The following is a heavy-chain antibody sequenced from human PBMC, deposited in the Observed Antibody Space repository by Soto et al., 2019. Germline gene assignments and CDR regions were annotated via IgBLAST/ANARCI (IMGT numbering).Heavy chain of an antibody. CDR2: ISGSGGTT. Sequence: ELQLLEWGGGLVQPGGSLRISCIGSGFTFSSNAMSWVRQAPGKGLEWVSAISGSGGTTYYADSVKGRFAVSRDNSNNTLYLQMNSLRAEDTAVYYCAKQRAGFGSGSDTYYFDYWGQGTLVTVSS. CDR3: AKQRAGFGSGSDTYYFDY. J-gene: IGHJ4*02. D-gene: IGHD3-10*01. CDR1: GFTFSSNA. V-gene: IGHV3-23*01.